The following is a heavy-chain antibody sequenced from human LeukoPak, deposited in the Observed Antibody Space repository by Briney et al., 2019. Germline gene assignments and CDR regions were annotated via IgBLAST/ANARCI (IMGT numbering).Heavy chain of an antibody. D-gene: IGHD3-22*01. CDR2: IKQDGSEK. J-gene: IGHJ6*02. Sequence: TGGSLRLSCAASGFTFDSYWMSWVRQAPGKGLEWVANIKQDGSEKYYVDSVKGRFTISRDNAKNSLYLQMNSLTAEDTAVYYCARDVDSSGYYYYGMDVWGQGTTVTVSS. CDR1: GFTFDSYW. V-gene: IGHV3-7*01. CDR3: ARDVDSSGYYYYGMDV.